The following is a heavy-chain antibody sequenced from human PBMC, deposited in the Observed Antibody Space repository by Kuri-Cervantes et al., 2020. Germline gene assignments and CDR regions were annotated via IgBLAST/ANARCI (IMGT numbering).Heavy chain of an antibody. CDR3: ARDQTIAGPSTFDY. Sequence: GESLKISCAASGFTFSSYWMHWVRQAPGKGLVWVSRINSDGSSTSYADSVKGRFTISRDNAKHTLFLQMNSLRVEDTGVYYCARDQTIAGPSTFDYWGQGTLVTVSS. J-gene: IGHJ4*02. D-gene: IGHD6-13*01. CDR1: GFTFSSYW. CDR2: INSDGSST. V-gene: IGHV3-74*01.